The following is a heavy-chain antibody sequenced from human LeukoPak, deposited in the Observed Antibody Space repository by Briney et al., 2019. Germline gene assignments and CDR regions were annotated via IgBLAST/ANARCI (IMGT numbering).Heavy chain of an antibody. D-gene: IGHD1-1*01. V-gene: IGHV3-9*01. J-gene: IGHJ4*02. CDR3: AKDYTTVLRAFDY. Sequence: PGGSLRLSCAASGFTFDDYAMHWVRQAPGKGLEWVSGISWNSGSIGYADSVKGRFTISRDNAKNSLYLQMNSLRAEDTALYYCAKDYTTVLRAFDYWGQGTLVTVSS. CDR1: GFTFDDYA. CDR2: ISWNSGSI.